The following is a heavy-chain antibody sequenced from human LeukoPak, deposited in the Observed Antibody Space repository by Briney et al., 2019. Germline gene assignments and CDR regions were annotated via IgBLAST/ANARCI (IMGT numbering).Heavy chain of an antibody. CDR1: GGSIISYY. CDR2: IYTSGST. J-gene: IGHJ5*02. Sequence: SETLSLTCTVSGGSIISYYWSWIRQPAGKGLEWIGRIYTSGSTNYNPSLKSRVTMSVDTSKNQFSLKLSSVTAADTAVYYCARQAFAVDCSSTSCYKVWFDPWGQGTLVTVSS. CDR3: ARQAFAVDCSSTSCYKVWFDP. D-gene: IGHD2-2*02. V-gene: IGHV4-4*07.